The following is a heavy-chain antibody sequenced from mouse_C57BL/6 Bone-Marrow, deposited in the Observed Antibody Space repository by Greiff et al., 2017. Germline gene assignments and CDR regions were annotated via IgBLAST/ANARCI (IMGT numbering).Heavy chain of an antibody. CDR2: IDPEDGDT. V-gene: IGHV14-1*01. CDR3: ANPYGVDY. Sequence: EVQLQQSGAELVRPGASVKLSCTASGFNIKDYYMHWVKQRPEQGLEWIGRIDPEDGDTESAPKFQGKGTMTEDTSSIKAYLQLSSLTSKDTAVYYCANPYGVDYWGQGTSATVTS. CDR1: GFNIKDYY. J-gene: IGHJ4*01.